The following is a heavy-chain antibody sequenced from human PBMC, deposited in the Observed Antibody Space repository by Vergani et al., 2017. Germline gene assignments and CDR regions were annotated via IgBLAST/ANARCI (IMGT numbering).Heavy chain of an antibody. CDR3: ARQTPYYYDSSGYYSPFPFFFDY. V-gene: IGHV4-59*01. CDR2: IYYSGST. D-gene: IGHD3-22*01. CDR1: GGSISSYY. J-gene: IGHJ4*02. Sequence: QVQLQESGPGLVKPSETLSLTCTVSGGSISSYYWSWIRQPPGKGLEWIGYIYYSGSTNYNPSLKSRVTISVDTSKNQFSLKLSSVTAADTAVYYCARQTPYYYDSSGYYSPFPFFFDYWGQGTLVTVSS.